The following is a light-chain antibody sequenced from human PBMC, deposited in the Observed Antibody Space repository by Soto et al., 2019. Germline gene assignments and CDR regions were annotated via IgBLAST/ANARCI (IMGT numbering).Light chain of an antibody. CDR2: EDT. V-gene: IGLV2-8*01. CDR1: SSDVGAYKY. Sequence: QSALTQPPSASGSPGQTVTISCTGTSSDVGAYKYVSWYQQYPGKAPKLIIYEDTKRPSGVPDRFSGSKSGNTASLTVSGLQAEDEADYYWTSYVGNGGWVFGGGTKVTVL. J-gene: IGLJ3*02. CDR3: TSYVGNGGWV.